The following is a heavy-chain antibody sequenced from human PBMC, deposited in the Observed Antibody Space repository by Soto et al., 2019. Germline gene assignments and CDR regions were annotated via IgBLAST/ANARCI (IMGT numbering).Heavy chain of an antibody. D-gene: IGHD3-10*01. CDR1: GFTFSSYA. CDR2: ISYDGSNK. V-gene: IGHV3-30-3*01. Sequence: GGSLRLSCAASGFTFSSYAMHWVRQAPGKGLEWVAVISYDGSNKYYADSVKGRFTISRDNSKNTLYLQMNSLRAEDTAVYYCEGDETYYYGSGPVGGQGTLVTV. CDR3: EGDETYYYGSGPV. J-gene: IGHJ4*02.